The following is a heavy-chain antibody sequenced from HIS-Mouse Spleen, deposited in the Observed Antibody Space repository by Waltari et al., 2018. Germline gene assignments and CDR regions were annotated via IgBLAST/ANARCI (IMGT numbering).Heavy chain of an antibody. J-gene: IGHJ2*01. V-gene: IGHV4-39*07. CDR3: AREIPYSSSWYDWYFDL. D-gene: IGHD6-13*01. CDR1: GGSISSSSYY. Sequence: QLQLQESGPGLVKPSETLSLTCTVSGGSISSSSYYWGWNRQPPGKGLEWIGSIYYSRTTYYNPALKSRVTISVDTSKNQFSLKLSSVTAADTAVYYCAREIPYSSSWYDWYFDLWGRGTLVTVSS. CDR2: IYYSRTT.